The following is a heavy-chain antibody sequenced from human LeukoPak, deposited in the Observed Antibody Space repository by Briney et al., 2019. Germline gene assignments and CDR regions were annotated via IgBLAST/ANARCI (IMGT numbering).Heavy chain of an antibody. CDR3: ARRMGVVAATHDAFDI. J-gene: IGHJ3*02. V-gene: IGHV3-30*03. CDR1: GFTFSSYG. D-gene: IGHD2-15*01. CDR2: ISSDGSGK. Sequence: PGGSLRLSCTTTGFTFSSYGMHWVRQAPGKGLEWVAVISSDGSGKHSAESVKGRFTISRDNSKNTLYLQMSSLRAEDTAVYYCARRMGVVAATHDAFDIWGQGTMVTVSS.